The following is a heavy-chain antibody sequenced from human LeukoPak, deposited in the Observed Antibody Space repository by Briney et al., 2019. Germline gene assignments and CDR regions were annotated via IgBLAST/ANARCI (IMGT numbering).Heavy chain of an antibody. D-gene: IGHD6-19*01. CDR2: ISVYNGNT. J-gene: IGHJ5*02. V-gene: IGHV1-18*04. Sequence: ASVKVSCKASGYTFTSYDISWVRQAPGQGLEWMGWISVYNGNTNYAQNLQGRVTMTTDTSTNTGYMELRSLRSDDTAVYYCARRSGWGSRFDPWGQGTLVTVSS. CDR1: GYTFTSYD. CDR3: ARRSGWGSRFDP.